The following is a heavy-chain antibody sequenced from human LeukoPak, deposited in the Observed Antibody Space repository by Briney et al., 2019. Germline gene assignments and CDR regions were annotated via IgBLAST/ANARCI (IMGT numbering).Heavy chain of an antibody. D-gene: IGHD3-22*01. CDR2: IIPIFGTA. CDR1: GGTFSSYA. Sequence: SVKVSCKASGGTFSSYAISWVRQAPGQGLEWMGGIIPIFGTANCAQKFQGRVTITADESTSTAYMELSSLRSEDTAVYYCAAGDSSGYYHWFDPWGQGTLVTVSS. CDR3: AAGDSSGYYHWFDP. V-gene: IGHV1-69*13. J-gene: IGHJ5*02.